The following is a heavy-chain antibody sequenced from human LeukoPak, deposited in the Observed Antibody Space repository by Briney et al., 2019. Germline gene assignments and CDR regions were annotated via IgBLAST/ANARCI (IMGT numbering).Heavy chain of an antibody. D-gene: IGHD2-2*01. CDR2: IYTSGST. V-gene: IGHV4-61*02. CDR1: GGSISSGSYY. CDR3: ARGPKYCSSTSCYDFWFDP. Sequence: SETLSLTCTVSGGSISSGSYYGRWIRQPAGKGLEWIGRIYTSGSTNYNPSLKSRVTISVDTSKNQFSLKLSSVTAADTAVYYCARGPKYCSSTSCYDFWFDPWGQGTLVTVSS. J-gene: IGHJ5*02.